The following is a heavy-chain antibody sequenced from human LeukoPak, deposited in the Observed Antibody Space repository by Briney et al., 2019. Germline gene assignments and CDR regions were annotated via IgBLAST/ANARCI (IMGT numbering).Heavy chain of an antibody. V-gene: IGHV3-23*01. CDR2: ISGSGGSA. J-gene: IGHJ4*02. D-gene: IGHD3-10*01. CDR1: GFTFSSYA. Sequence: GGSLRLSCAASGFTFSSYAMSWVRQAPGKGLEWVSAISGSGGSAYYADSVKGRYTISRDNSKNTLYLQMNSLRAEDTAVYYCAKSTLPMVRGARGTSFDYWGQGTLVTVSS. CDR3: AKSTLPMVRGARGTSFDY.